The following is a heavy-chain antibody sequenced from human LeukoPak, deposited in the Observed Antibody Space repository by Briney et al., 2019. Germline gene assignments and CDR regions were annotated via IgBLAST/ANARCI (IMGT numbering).Heavy chain of an antibody. Sequence: SETLSLTCAVYGGSFSGYYWSWIRQPPGKGLEWIGEINHSGSTYYNPSLKSRVTISVDTSKNQFSLKLSSVTAADTAVYYCAVGIMGDAFDIWGQGTMVTVSS. CDR2: INHSGST. V-gene: IGHV4-34*01. J-gene: IGHJ3*02. CDR1: GGSFSGYY. D-gene: IGHD7-27*01. CDR3: AVGIMGDAFDI.